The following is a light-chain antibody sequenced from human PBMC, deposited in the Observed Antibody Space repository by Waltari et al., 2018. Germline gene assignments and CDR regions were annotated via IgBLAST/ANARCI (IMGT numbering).Light chain of an antibody. V-gene: IGLV2-14*01. CDR1: SSDVGGYNY. Sequence: QSALTQPASVSGSPGQSITISCTGTSSDVGGYNYVSWYQQKPGKAPKLMIYDVSKRPSGVSKRFSGPKSGNTASLTISGLQAEDEADYYCSSYTSSSTLVLFGGGTKLTVL. CDR2: DVS. CDR3: SSYTSSSTLVL. J-gene: IGLJ2*01.